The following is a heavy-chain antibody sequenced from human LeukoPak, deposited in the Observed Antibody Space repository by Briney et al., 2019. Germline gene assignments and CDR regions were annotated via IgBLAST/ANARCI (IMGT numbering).Heavy chain of an antibody. V-gene: IGHV3-21*04. CDR3: ARRKSRNCRSTSCTSPYYFDY. J-gene: IGHJ4*02. CDR2: ISSSSSYI. D-gene: IGHD2-2*01. Sequence: GGSLRLSCAASGFTFSSYSMNWVRQAPGKGLEWVSSISSSSSYIYYADSVKGRFTISRDNAKNSLYLQMNSLRAEDTAVYYCARRKSRNCRSTSCTSPYYFDYWGQGTLVTVSS. CDR1: GFTFSSYS.